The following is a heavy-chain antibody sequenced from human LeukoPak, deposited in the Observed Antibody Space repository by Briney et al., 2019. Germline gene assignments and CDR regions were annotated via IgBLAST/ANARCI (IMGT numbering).Heavy chain of an antibody. V-gene: IGHV4-39*07. Sequence: SETLSLTCTVSGGSISSSSYYWGWSRQPPGKGLEWIGSIYYSGSTYYNPSLKSRVTIPVDTSKNQSSLKLSSVTAADTAVYYCASIVVPAAIDYYYYMDVWGKGTTVTVSS. CDR1: GGSISSSSYY. CDR3: ASIVVPAAIDYYYYMDV. D-gene: IGHD2-2*02. CDR2: IYYSGST. J-gene: IGHJ6*03.